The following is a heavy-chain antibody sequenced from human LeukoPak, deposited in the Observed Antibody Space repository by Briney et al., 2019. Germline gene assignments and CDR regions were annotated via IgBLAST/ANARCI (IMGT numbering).Heavy chain of an antibody. CDR2: IYYSGTT. CDR1: GGSISRYY. CDR3: AGGGYCSRASCLAPLFDF. Sequence: SETLSLTCTVSGGSISRYYWSWIRQSPGRGLELIAYIYYSGTTNYNPSLKSRVTISVDTSKSQFSLKLNSVTAADTAVYYCAGGGYCSRASCLAPLFDFWGQGALVTVSS. V-gene: IGHV4-59*01. D-gene: IGHD2-2*01. J-gene: IGHJ4*02.